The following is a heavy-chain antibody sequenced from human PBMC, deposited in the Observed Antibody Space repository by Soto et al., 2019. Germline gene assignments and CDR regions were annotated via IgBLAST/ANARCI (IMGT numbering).Heavy chain of an antibody. V-gene: IGHV3-23*01. J-gene: IGHJ4*02. CDR1: GFTFSSYA. Sequence: EVQLLESGGGLVQPGGSLRLSCAASGFTFSSYAMSWVRQAPGKGLEWVSAISGSGGSTYYADSVKGRFTISRDNSKNTLYLQMNSLRAEDTAVYYCAKDSMMITFGGDYYFDYWGQGSLVTVSS. CDR2: ISGSGGST. D-gene: IGHD3-16*01. CDR3: AKDSMMITFGGDYYFDY.